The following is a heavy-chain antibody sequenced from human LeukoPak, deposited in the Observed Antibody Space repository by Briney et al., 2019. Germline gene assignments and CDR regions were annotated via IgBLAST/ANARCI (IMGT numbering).Heavy chain of an antibody. Sequence: SETLSLTCAVSGGSISSGGYSWSWIRQPPGKGLEWIGYIYHSGSTYYNPSLKSRVTISVDTSKNQFSLKLYSVTAADTAVYFCARFWNHGINWFDPWGQGTLDTVSS. D-gene: IGHD1-1*01. CDR3: ARFWNHGINWFDP. V-gene: IGHV4-30-2*02. CDR1: GGSISSGGYS. CDR2: IYHSGST. J-gene: IGHJ5*02.